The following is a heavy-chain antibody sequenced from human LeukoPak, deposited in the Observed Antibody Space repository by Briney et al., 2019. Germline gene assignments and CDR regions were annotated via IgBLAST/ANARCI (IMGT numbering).Heavy chain of an antibody. D-gene: IGHD3-16*01. V-gene: IGHV4-4*07. CDR2: IYISGST. CDR1: GGSISSYF. Sequence: SETLSLTCTVSGGSISSYFWSWIRQPAGKGLEWIGRIYISGSTNYNPSLKSRVTMSVDTSKNQFSLKVNSVTAADTAVYYCASVAGWDPALRGINRFDYWGQGTLVTVSS. CDR3: ASVAGWDPALRGINRFDY. J-gene: IGHJ4*02.